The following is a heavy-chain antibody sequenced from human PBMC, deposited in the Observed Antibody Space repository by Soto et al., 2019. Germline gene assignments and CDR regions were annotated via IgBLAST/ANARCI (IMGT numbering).Heavy chain of an antibody. D-gene: IGHD3-10*01. Sequence: GASVKVSCKASGYTFTSYGISWVRQAPGQGLEWMGMISPSGGSTSYAQKFQGRVTMTRDTSTSTVYMELSSLRSEDTAVYYCARDRVTMVRGVTLDYWGQGTLVTVSS. CDR2: ISPSGGST. J-gene: IGHJ4*02. V-gene: IGHV1-46*01. CDR1: GYTFTSYG. CDR3: ARDRVTMVRGVTLDY.